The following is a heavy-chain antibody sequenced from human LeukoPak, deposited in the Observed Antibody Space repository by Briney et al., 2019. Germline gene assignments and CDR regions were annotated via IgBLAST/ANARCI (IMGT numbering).Heavy chain of an antibody. J-gene: IGHJ4*02. Sequence: SGALRLSCAASGFTFSTYNMNWVREAPGKGLEWVSYISSSSSTIYYADSVKGRFTISRDNAKNSLYLQMISLRDEDTALYFCARSSNSFDYWGLGTLVTVSS. CDR3: ARSSNSFDY. V-gene: IGHV3-48*02. CDR2: ISSSSSTI. CDR1: GFTFSTYN. D-gene: IGHD2-2*01.